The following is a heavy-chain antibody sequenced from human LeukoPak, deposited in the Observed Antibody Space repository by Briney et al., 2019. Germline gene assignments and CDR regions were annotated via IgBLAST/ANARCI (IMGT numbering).Heavy chain of an antibody. J-gene: IGHJ3*02. V-gene: IGHV3-33*01. CDR1: GFTFSSYG. Sequence: AGGSLRLSCAASGFTFSSYGMHWVRQAPGKGLEWVAVIWYDGSNKYYADSVKDRFTISRDNSKSTLYLQMNSLRAEDTAVYYCARDANWGFDAFDIWGQGTMVTVSS. D-gene: IGHD7-27*01. CDR2: IWYDGSNK. CDR3: ARDANWGFDAFDI.